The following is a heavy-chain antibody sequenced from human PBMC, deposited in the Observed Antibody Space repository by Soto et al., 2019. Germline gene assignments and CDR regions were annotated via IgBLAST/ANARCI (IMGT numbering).Heavy chain of an antibody. D-gene: IGHD2-2*01. J-gene: IGHJ4*02. CDR2: IYYSGST. Sequence: PSETLSLTCTVSGGSISSGGYYWSWIRQHPGKGLEWIGYIYYSGSTYYNPSLKSRVTISVDTSKNQFSLKLSSVTAADTAVYYCARDFPRRTSSEVDYWGQGTLVTVSS. V-gene: IGHV4-31*03. CDR3: ARDFPRRTSSEVDY. CDR1: GGSISSGGYY.